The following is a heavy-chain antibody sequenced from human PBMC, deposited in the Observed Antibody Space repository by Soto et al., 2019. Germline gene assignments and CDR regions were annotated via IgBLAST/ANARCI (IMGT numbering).Heavy chain of an antibody. V-gene: IGHV5-51*01. D-gene: IGHD2-15*01. J-gene: IGHJ6*02. Sequence: PGESLKISCTGSGYSFTSYWIGWVRQMPGKGLEWMGIIYPGDSDTRYSPSFQGQVTISAKKSLFLQMNSLRPEDTALYYCAKVVVQATQPRYYFYGMDVWGQGTTVTVSS. CDR1: GYSFTSYW. CDR2: IYPGDSDT. CDR3: AKVVVQATQPRYYFYGMDV.